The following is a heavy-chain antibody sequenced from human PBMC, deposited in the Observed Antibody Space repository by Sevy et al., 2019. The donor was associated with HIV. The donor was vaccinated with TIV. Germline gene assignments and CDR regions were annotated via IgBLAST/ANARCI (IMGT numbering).Heavy chain of an antibody. CDR3: AGVPYSSSYYYYYGMDV. Sequence: GGSLRLSCAASGFTFSSYWMSWVRQAPGKGLEWVANIKQDGSEKYYVDSVKGRFTISRDNAKNSLYLQMNSLRAEDSAVYYCAGVPYSSSYYYYYGMDVWGHGTTVTVSS. V-gene: IGHV3-7*01. CDR1: GFTFSSYW. CDR2: IKQDGSEK. J-gene: IGHJ6*02. D-gene: IGHD6-6*01.